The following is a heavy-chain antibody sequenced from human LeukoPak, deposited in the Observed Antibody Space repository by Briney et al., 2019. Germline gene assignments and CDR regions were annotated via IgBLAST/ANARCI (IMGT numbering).Heavy chain of an antibody. CDR3: ARGFIPYYYYHMDV. D-gene: IGHD3-16*02. V-gene: IGHV4-4*02. J-gene: IGHJ6*04. CDR2: IYHSGST. Sequence: PSETLSLTCAVPGGSISSNHWWSWVRQPPGKGLEGIGEIYHSGSTNYKPSLKSRVTISVDKSKNQFSLKLNSVTAADTAVYYCARGFIPYYYYHMDVWGKGTTVTVSS. CDR1: GGSISSNHW.